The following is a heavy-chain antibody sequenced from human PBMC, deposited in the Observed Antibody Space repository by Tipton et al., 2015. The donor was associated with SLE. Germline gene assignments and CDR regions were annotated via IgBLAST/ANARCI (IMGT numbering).Heavy chain of an antibody. CDR1: GGSFSGYY. D-gene: IGHD6-19*01. J-gene: IGHJ4*02. CDR3: ASTYSSGWYGYYFDY. Sequence: TLSLTCAVYGGSFSGYYWSWIRQPPGKGLEWIGEINHRGSTNYNPSLKSRLTISVDTSKNQFSLKLSSVTAADTAVYYCASTYSSGWYGYYFDYWGQGTLVTVSS. CDR2: INHRGST. V-gene: IGHV4-34*01.